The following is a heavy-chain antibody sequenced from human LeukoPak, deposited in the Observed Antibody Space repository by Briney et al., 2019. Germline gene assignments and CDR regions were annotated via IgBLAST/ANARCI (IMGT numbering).Heavy chain of an antibody. J-gene: IGHJ3*02. CDR2: ISFDGSKK. D-gene: IGHD2-8*01. CDR1: GFTFSSYG. V-gene: IGHV3-30*18. CDR3: AKGRQEWWTFDALDI. Sequence: PGRSLRLSCAASGFTFSSYGMHWVRQAPGKGLEWVALISFDGSKKYIADSVKGRFTISRDNSKNTLYLQMNSLIPDDTAVYYCAKGRQEWWTFDALDIWGQETMVTVSS.